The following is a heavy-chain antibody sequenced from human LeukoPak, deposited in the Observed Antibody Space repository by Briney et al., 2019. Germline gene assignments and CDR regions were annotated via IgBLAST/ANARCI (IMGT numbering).Heavy chain of an antibody. D-gene: IGHD7-27*01. CDR2: IYHSGST. Sequence: SETLSPTCTVSGGSISSGGYYWSWIRQPPGKGLEWIGYIYHSGSTYYNPSLKSRVTISVDRSKNQFSLKLSSVTAADTAVYYCARSPQSWGSAYYFDYWGQGTLVTVSS. CDR1: GGSISSGGYY. CDR3: ARSPQSWGSAYYFDY. V-gene: IGHV4-30-2*01. J-gene: IGHJ4*02.